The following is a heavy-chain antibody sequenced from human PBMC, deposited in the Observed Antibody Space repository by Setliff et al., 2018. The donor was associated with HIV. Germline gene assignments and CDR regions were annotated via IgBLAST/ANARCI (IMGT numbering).Heavy chain of an antibody. CDR1: DFSISSGYY. CDR2: IYYSGST. V-gene: IGHV4-38-2*02. CDR3: ARHVLDSNWFDP. Sequence: SETLSLTCTVSDFSISSGYYWGWIRQPPGKGLEWIGTIYYSGSTYYNPSLRSRVTISVDTSKNQFSLKLSSVTAADTAVYYCARHVLDSNWFDPWGQGTLVTVSS. J-gene: IGHJ5*02.